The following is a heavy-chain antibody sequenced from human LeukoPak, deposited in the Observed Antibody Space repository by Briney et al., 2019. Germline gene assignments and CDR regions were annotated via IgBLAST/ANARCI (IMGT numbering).Heavy chain of an antibody. Sequence: GGSQRLSCAASGFTFSSYAMHWVRQAPGKGLEWVAVISYDGSDKYSADSVKGRFTVSRDNSKNTLYLQMNSLRAEDTAVYYCARDPDIEAAYYFDYWGQGTLVTVSS. J-gene: IGHJ4*02. V-gene: IGHV3-30*04. CDR1: GFTFSSYA. D-gene: IGHD6-25*01. CDR2: ISYDGSDK. CDR3: ARDPDIEAAYYFDY.